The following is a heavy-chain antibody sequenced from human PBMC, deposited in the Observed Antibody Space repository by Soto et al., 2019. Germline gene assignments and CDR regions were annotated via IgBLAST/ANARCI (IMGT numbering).Heavy chain of an antibody. CDR2: IDPSDSYT. Sequence: PGESLKISCKGSGYRFTSYWINWVLQMPGKGLEWMGRIDPSDSYTNYSPSFQGHVTISADKSITTAYLQWSSLKAPDTAMYYCARHDQGVTTRDIDNWGQGNLVTVSS. CDR1: GYRFTSYW. J-gene: IGHJ4*01. D-gene: IGHD4-17*01. CDR3: ARHDQGVTTRDIDN. V-gene: IGHV5-10-1*01.